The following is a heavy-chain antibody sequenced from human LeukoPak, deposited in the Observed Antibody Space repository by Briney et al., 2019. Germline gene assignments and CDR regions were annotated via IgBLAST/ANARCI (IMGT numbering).Heavy chain of an antibody. J-gene: IGHJ3*02. CDR2: ISSSSSTI. CDR1: GFTFSSYS. CDR3: ARDAFIGIFDI. Sequence: PGGSLRLSCAASGFTFSSYSMNWVRQAPGKGLEWVSYISSSSSTIYYADSVKGRFTISRDNAKNSLYLQMNSLRAEDTAVYYCARDAFIGIFDIWGQGTMVTVSS. V-gene: IGHV3-48*01. D-gene: IGHD3-16*02.